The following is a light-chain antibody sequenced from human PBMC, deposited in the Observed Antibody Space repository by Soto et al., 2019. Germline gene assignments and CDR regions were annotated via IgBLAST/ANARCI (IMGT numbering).Light chain of an antibody. CDR2: AAS. CDR1: QTITTY. CDR3: QQSSSIPRT. Sequence: DIQMTQSPSSLSASVGDRVTITCRTSQTITTYLNWYQQKPGKAPKLLIYAASSLQIGVPPRFSGSGSGTDFTLAISSRQPEDFATYYCQQSSSIPRTFGQGTKVEI. J-gene: IGKJ1*01. V-gene: IGKV1-39*01.